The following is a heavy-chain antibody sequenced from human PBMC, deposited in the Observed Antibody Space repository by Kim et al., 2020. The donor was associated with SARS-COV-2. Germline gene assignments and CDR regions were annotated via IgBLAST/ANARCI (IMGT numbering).Heavy chain of an antibody. CDR1: GFTFSSCA. D-gene: IGHD4-17*01. V-gene: IGHV3-23*01. CDR3: ARNPSDYVAAFDV. Sequence: GGSLRLSCAASGFTFSSCAMNWVRQAPGKGLEWVSTISGTGTSTYYADSVKGRFTISRDNSENTLYLQINSLRAEDTAVYYCARNPSDYVAAFDVWGQGTMVTVSS. CDR2: ISGTGTST. J-gene: IGHJ3*01.